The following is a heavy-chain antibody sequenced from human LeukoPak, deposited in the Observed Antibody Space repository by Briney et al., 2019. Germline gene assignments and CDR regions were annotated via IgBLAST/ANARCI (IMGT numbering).Heavy chain of an antibody. V-gene: IGHV3-23*01. CDR3: AKAGPGTMSFDAFDI. D-gene: IGHD3-22*01. J-gene: IGHJ3*02. Sequence: PGGPLRLSCPASAFTFSKYVMSWPRPAPGKGLEGVSAIRESGERTYHADSVRGRFTISRDNSKNTLHLQMNSLRADDTAVYYCAKAGPGTMSFDAFDIWGQGTVVTVSS. CDR1: AFTFSKYV. CDR2: IRESGERT.